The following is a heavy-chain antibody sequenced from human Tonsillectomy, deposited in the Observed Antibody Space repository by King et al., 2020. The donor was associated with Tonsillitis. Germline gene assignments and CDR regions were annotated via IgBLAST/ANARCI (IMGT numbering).Heavy chain of an antibody. CDR1: GFTFSNYA. J-gene: IGHJ6*02. D-gene: IGHD6-6*01. CDR3: AKTSYSSSFGMDV. Sequence: VQLVESGGGLVQPGGSLRLSCAASGFTFSNYAMSWVRQAPGKGLEWVSAISCSDGSTYYADSVKGRFTISRDNSKNTLYLQMDSLRAEDTAVYYCAKTSYSSSFGMDVWGQGTTVTVSS. CDR2: ISCSDGST. V-gene: IGHV3-23*04.